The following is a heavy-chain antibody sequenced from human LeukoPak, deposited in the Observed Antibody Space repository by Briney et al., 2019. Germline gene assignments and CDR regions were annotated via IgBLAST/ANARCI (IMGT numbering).Heavy chain of an antibody. V-gene: IGHV4-34*01. J-gene: IGHJ6*03. CDR2: INHSGST. CDR1: GGSFSGYY. D-gene: IGHD3-10*01. Sequence: SETLSLTCAVYGGSFSGYYWSWIRQPPGKGLEWIGDINHSGSTNYNPSLKSRVTISVDTSKNQFSLKLSSVTAADTAVYYCARGKWYGSWLYYYYMDVWGKGTTVTVSS. CDR3: ARGKWYGSWLYYYYMDV.